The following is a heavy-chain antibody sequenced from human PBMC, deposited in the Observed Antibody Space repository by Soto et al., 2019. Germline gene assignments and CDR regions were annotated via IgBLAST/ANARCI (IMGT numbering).Heavy chain of an antibody. CDR2: INAGNGNT. J-gene: IGHJ4*02. Sequence: QVQLLQSGAEVKKPGASVKVSCKASGYTFTSYAMYWVRQAPGQRLEWMAWINAGNGNTKYSQKFQGRVTITRDTSASTAYMELSSLRSEDTAVYYCARVLGIVGAPGAYWGQGTLVTVSS. V-gene: IGHV1-3*01. D-gene: IGHD1-26*01. CDR1: GYTFTSYA. CDR3: ARVLGIVGAPGAY.